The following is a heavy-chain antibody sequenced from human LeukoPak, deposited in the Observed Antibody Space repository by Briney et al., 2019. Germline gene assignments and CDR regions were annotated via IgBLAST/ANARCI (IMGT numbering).Heavy chain of an antibody. V-gene: IGHV4-59*08. CDR3: ATLGQARGYSYGPVDY. J-gene: IGHJ4*02. CDR1: GGSTSSYY. Sequence: SETLSLTCTVSGGSTSSYYWSWIRQPPGKGLEWIGYIYYSGSTNYNPSLKSRVTISVLTSKNQFSLKLSSVTAADTAVYYCATLGQARGYSYGPVDYWGQGSLVTVSS. CDR2: IYYSGST. D-gene: IGHD5-18*01.